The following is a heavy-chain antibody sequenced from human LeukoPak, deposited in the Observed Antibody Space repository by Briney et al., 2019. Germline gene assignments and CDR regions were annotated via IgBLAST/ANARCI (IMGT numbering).Heavy chain of an antibody. CDR1: GCSISSYY. CDR2: IYYSRST. D-gene: IGHD6-19*01. CDR3: ARSRAVAGIAFDI. J-gene: IGHJ3*02. V-gene: IGHV4-59*01. Sequence: PSETLSRTCTVSGCSISSYYWSWLRKPPGKGLEWIGYIYYSRSTNYNPSLKSRVTISVDTSKNQFSLKLSSVTAADTAVYYCARSRAVAGIAFDIWGQGTMVTVSS.